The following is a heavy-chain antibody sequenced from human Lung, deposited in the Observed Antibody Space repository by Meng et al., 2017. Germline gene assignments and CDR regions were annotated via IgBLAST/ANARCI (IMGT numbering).Heavy chain of an antibody. CDR1: GYSFTCCG. Sequence: VQLLQSGAEVKKPGASLKVPCKASGYSFTCCGISWVRQAPGQGLEWLGWISAYSGYTNYAQKLQGRVTMTTDTSTSTAYMELRSLSSDDTALYYCARNSSSSVVDYWGQGTLVTVSS. V-gene: IGHV1-18*01. CDR3: ARNSSSSVVDY. J-gene: IGHJ4*02. CDR2: ISAYSGYT. D-gene: IGHD6-6*01.